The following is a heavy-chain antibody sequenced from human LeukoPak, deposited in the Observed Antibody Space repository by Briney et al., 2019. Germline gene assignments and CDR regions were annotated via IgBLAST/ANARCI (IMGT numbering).Heavy chain of an antibody. Sequence: PGGSLRLSCAASGFTFSGYAMSWVRQAPGKGLEWVSAISGSGGSTYYADSVKGRFTISRDNSKNTLYLQMNSLRAEDTAVYYCAKDLRYCSGGSCYSGFDYWGQGTLVTVSS. CDR1: GFTFSGYA. J-gene: IGHJ4*02. CDR3: AKDLRYCSGGSCYSGFDY. CDR2: ISGSGGST. D-gene: IGHD2-15*01. V-gene: IGHV3-23*01.